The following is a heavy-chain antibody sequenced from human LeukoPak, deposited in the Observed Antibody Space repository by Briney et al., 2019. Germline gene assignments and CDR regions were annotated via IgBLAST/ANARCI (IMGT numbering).Heavy chain of an antibody. Sequence: SETLSLTCAVYGGSFSGYYWSWIRQPPGRGLEWIGEINHSGSTNYNPSLKSRVTISVDTSKNQFSLKLSSVTAADTAVYYCARGLFMWPDCSSTSCYFSRPNDAFDIWGQGTMVTVSS. CDR2: INHSGST. CDR1: GGSFSGYY. J-gene: IGHJ3*02. D-gene: IGHD2-2*01. CDR3: ARGLFMWPDCSSTSCYFSRPNDAFDI. V-gene: IGHV4-34*01.